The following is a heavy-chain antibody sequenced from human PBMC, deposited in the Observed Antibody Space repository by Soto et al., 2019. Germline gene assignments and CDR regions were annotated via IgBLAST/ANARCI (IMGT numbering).Heavy chain of an antibody. V-gene: IGHV3-21*01. CDR2: ISSSTSYI. J-gene: IGHJ4*02. D-gene: IGHD4-17*01. Sequence: LRLSCAASGFTFSSYRMNWVRQAPGKGLEWVSSISSSTSYIYYADSLKGRFTISRDNAKNSLYLQMNSLRAEDTAVYYCARGETGYGDYVDYWGQGTLVTVSS. CDR1: GFTFSSYR. CDR3: ARGETGYGDYVDY.